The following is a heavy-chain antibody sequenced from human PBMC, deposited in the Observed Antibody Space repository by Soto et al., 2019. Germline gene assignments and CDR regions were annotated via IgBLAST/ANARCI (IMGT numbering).Heavy chain of an antibody. J-gene: IGHJ6*02. Sequence: QVQLVQSGAEVKKPGSSVKVSCKASRDTFSKYAFNWVRQAPGQGLEWMGWIIPIFGSRNYAEKFQGRVTITADESTSTAYMELRSLRFEDTAVYYCARGETYVGVRGQGTTVTVSS. V-gene: IGHV1-69*01. CDR3: ARGETYVGV. CDR2: IIPIFGSR. CDR1: RDTFSKYA. D-gene: IGHD3-10*02.